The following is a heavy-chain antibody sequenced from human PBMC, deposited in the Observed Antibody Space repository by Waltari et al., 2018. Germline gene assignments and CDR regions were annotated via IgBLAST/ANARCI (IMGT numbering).Heavy chain of an antibody. CDR2: IYWNDDK. Sequence: QITLKESGPTRVQPTQTLTLTCTFSGFSLSTSGVGAGWSRQPPAKPLEWLALIYWNDDKRYSPSLKSRLTITKDTSKNQVVLTMTNMDPVDTATYYCAREGDYYDYIWGSYRWFDYWGQGTLVTVSS. D-gene: IGHD3-16*02. J-gene: IGHJ4*02. CDR3: AREGDYYDYIWGSYRWFDY. V-gene: IGHV2-5*01. CDR1: GFSLSTSGVG.